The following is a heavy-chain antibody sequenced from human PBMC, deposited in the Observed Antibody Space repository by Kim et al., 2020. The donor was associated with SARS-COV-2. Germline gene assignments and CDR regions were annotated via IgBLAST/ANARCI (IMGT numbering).Heavy chain of an antibody. CDR3: ARGDRGSGSYYNRGPYYYGMDV. J-gene: IGHJ6*02. CDR2: INHSGST. Sequence: SETLSLTCAVYGGSFSGYYWSWIRQPPGKGLEWIGEINHSGSTNYNPSLKSRVTISVDTSKNQFSLKLSSVTAADTAVYYCARGDRGSGSYYNRGPYYYGMDVWGQGTTVTVSS. V-gene: IGHV4-34*01. CDR1: GGSFSGYY. D-gene: IGHD3-10*01.